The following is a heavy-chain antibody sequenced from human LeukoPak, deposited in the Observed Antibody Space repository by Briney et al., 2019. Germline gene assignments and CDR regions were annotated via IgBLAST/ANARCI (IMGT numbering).Heavy chain of an antibody. Sequence: ASVKVSCKASGYTFTSYYMHWVRQAPGQGLEWMGGIIPIFGTANYAQKFQGRVTITADESTSTAYMELSSLRSEDTAVYYCARVERGVVLDYWGQGTLVTVSS. CDR3: ARVERGVVLDY. D-gene: IGHD5-24*01. CDR2: IIPIFGTA. CDR1: GYTFTSYY. J-gene: IGHJ4*02. V-gene: IGHV1-69*13.